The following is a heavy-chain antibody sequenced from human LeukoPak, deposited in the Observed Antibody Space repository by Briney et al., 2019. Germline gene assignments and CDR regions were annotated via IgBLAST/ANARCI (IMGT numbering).Heavy chain of an antibody. CDR1: GFTFSSYE. Sequence: PGGSLRLSCAASGFTFSSYEMNWVRQAPGKGLEWVSYISSRGSSIYYADSVKGRFTISRDNAKNSLYLQMNSLRAEDTAVYYCAMGAPKDYDILTGYPIDYWGQGTLVTVSS. J-gene: IGHJ4*02. D-gene: IGHD3-9*01. V-gene: IGHV3-48*03. CDR3: AMGAPKDYDILTGYPIDY. CDR2: ISSRGSSI.